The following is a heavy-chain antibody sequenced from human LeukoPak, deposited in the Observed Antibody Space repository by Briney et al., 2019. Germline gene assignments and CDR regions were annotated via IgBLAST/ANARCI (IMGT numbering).Heavy chain of an antibody. J-gene: IGHJ4*02. CDR1: GGSFSGYY. D-gene: IGHD3-10*01. Sequence: SETLSLTCAAYGGSFSGYYWSWIRQPPGKGLEWIGEINHSGSTNYNLSLKSRVTISVDTSKNQFSLKLSSVTAADTAVYYCARGGFTMVRGLFPRAFDYWGQGTLVTVSS. V-gene: IGHV4-34*01. CDR3: ARGGFTMVRGLFPRAFDY. CDR2: INHSGST.